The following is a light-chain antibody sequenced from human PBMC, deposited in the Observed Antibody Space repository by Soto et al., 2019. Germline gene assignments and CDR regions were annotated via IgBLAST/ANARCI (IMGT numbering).Light chain of an antibody. CDR3: AAWDDSLSAYV. V-gene: IGLV1-47*01. CDR1: SSNIGSNY. CDR2: RNN. J-gene: IGLJ1*01. Sequence: QSVLTQPPSASGTPGQRVTISCSGSSSNIGSNYVYWYQQLPGTAPKLLIYRNNQRPSGVPDRFSGYKSGTSASLAISGLRSEEEADYYCAAWDDSLSAYVFGTGTKVTVL.